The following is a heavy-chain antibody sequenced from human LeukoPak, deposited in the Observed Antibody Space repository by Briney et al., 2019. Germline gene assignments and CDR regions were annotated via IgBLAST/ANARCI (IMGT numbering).Heavy chain of an antibody. J-gene: IGHJ3*02. CDR1: GFTFSSYA. Sequence: GGSLRLSCAASGFTFSSYAMSWVRQAPGKGLEWVSAISGSGGSTYYADSVKGRITISRDNSKNTLYLQMNSLRAEDTAVYYCAKAPSITMIVVVIADAFDIWGQGTMVTVSS. D-gene: IGHD3-22*01. V-gene: IGHV3-23*01. CDR3: AKAPSITMIVVVIADAFDI. CDR2: ISGSGGST.